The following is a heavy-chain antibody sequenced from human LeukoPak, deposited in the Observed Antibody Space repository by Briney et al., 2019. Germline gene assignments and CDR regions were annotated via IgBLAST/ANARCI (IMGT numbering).Heavy chain of an antibody. Sequence: GGSLRLSCVASGFTFSSYAMSWVRQAPGKGVDLVSAISGSGGSTYYADSVKGRFTISGDNSKNTLYLQMNSLRAEDTAVYYCAKDWVSHYYYMDVWGKGTTVTVSS. CDR1: GFTFSSYA. CDR2: ISGSGGST. D-gene: IGHD3-16*01. V-gene: IGHV3-23*01. CDR3: AKDWVSHYYYMDV. J-gene: IGHJ6*03.